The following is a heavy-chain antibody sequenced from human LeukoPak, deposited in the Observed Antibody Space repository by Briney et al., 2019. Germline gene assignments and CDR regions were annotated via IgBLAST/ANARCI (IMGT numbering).Heavy chain of an antibody. CDR2: MKSNNGHT. J-gene: IGHJ4*02. Sequence: ASVKVSCKASGYTFTSVDFNWVRQATGQGLEWMGWMKSNNGHTGYAQKFQGRVTMTRDTSISTAYMELSSRTFEDTAVYYCSRGPPNWGMVGYWGQGTLVTVSS. D-gene: IGHD7-27*01. V-gene: IGHV1-8*01. CDR3: SRGPPNWGMVGY. CDR1: GYTFTSVD.